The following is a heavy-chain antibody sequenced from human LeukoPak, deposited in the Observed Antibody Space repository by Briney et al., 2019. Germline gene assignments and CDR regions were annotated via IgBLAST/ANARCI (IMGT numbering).Heavy chain of an antibody. CDR3: ARDRSFDY. CDR2: ISYNGNT. Sequence: SETLSLTCTVSGGSITSSDYYWSWIRQPPGKGLEWIGYISYNGNTYYNPSLKSRLIISADTSKNQFSLKLSSVTAADTAVYYCARDRSFDYWGQGTLVTVSS. V-gene: IGHV4-30-4*01. J-gene: IGHJ4*02. CDR1: GGSITSSDYY.